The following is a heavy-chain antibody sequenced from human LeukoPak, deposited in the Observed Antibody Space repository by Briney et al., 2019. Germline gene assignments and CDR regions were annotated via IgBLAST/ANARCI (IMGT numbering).Heavy chain of an antibody. Sequence: GGSLRLSCAGSGFPFSDHYMDWVRQAPGKGLEWVGRSRNKARSYTTDYAASVKGRFTISRDGSKNSVFLQMNSLKTEDTAVYYCGRGMDVWGQGTTVTVSS. J-gene: IGHJ6*02. V-gene: IGHV3-72*01. CDR1: GFPFSDHY. CDR2: SRNKARSYTT. CDR3: GRGMDV.